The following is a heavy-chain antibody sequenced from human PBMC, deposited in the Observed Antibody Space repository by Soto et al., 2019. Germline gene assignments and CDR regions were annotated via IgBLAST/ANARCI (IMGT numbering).Heavy chain of an antibody. CDR3: ARDRIAVAGPDFDY. J-gene: IGHJ4*02. V-gene: IGHV3-33*01. CDR2: IWYDGSNK. CDR1: GFTFSSYG. D-gene: IGHD6-19*01. Sequence: PGGSLRLSCAASGFTFSSYGMHWVRQAPGKGLEWVAVIWYDGSNKYYADSVKGRFTISRDNSKNTLYLQMNSLRAEDTAVYYCARDRIAVAGPDFDYWGQGTLVTVSS.